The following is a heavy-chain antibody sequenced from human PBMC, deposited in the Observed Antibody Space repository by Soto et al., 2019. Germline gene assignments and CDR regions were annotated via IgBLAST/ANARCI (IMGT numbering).Heavy chain of an antibody. J-gene: IGHJ4*02. D-gene: IGHD5-18*01. Sequence: EVQVLESGGGLVQPGGSLRLSCAASGFTFSSYAISWVRQAPGKGLEWVSAISGSGGSTYYADSVKGRFTISRDSSKNTLYLQMNSLRAEDTAVYYCAKGGYSFGTELDYWGQGTLVTVSS. CDR2: ISGSGGST. CDR3: AKGGYSFGTELDY. CDR1: GFTFSSYA. V-gene: IGHV3-23*01.